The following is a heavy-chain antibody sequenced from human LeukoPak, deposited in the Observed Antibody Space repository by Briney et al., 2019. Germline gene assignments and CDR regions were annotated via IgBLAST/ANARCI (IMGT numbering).Heavy chain of an antibody. V-gene: IGHV1-3*01. J-gene: IGHJ4*02. Sequence: ASVKVSCKASGYTFTSYYMHWVRQAPGQRLEWMGWINAGNGNTKYSQKFQGRVTITRDTSASTAYMELSSLRSEDTAVYSCARGVATNRYYFDYWGQGTLVTVSS. CDR3: ARGVATNRYYFDY. D-gene: IGHD5-12*01. CDR2: INAGNGNT. CDR1: GYTFTSYY.